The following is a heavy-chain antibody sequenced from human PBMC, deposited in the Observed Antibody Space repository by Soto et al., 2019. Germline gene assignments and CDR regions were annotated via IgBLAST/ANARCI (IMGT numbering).Heavy chain of an antibody. CDR3: ARGDSAFAVIEAVY. V-gene: IGHV4-59*01. Sequence: SETLSLTCTVSGASITDSYWSWIRQPPEKGLEWIGYIYFSGVATYNPSLKSRATMSRDTSKNEFSLKLTSVTAADTAIYYCARGDSAFAVIEAVYRGQAPLVTVP. J-gene: IGHJ1*01. D-gene: IGHD2-21*01. CDR1: GASITDSY. CDR2: IYFSGVA.